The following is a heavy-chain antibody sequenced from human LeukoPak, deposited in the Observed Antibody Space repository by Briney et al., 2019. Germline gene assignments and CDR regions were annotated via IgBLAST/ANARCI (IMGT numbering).Heavy chain of an antibody. J-gene: IGHJ4*01. V-gene: IGHV5-51*01. CDR3: ARPGSETIGIDY. CDR1: GYNFSNYW. Sequence: RGESLKISCKGSGYNFSNYWIGWVRQMPGKGLEWMGIIFPGDSDTRYSPSLQGQVTITADKSISTAYLQWTSLKASDTAMYYCARPGSETIGIDYWGQGTLVTVSS. D-gene: IGHD3-10*01. CDR2: IFPGDSDT.